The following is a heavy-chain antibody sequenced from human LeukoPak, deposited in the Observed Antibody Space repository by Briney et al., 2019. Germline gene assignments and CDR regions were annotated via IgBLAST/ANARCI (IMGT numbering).Heavy chain of an antibody. CDR1: GFGFSDSY. V-gene: IGHV3-11*04. CDR3: THLGWFDP. CDR2: ISGSGSDM. J-gene: IGHJ5*02. Sequence: GGSLRLSCVVSGFGFSDSYMTWIRQTPGKGLEWLAYISGSGSDMYYADSVKGRFTISRDNAKNTLYLQMNSLRAEDTAVYYCTHLGWFDPWGQGTLVTVSS.